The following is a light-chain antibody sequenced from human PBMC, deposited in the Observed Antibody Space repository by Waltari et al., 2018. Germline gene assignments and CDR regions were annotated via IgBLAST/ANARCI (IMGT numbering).Light chain of an antibody. V-gene: IGLV2-23*02. CDR1: SADVGGYNL. CDR3: CSYGGVHTLGVL. Sequence: QSALTQPASVSGSPGQSITITCTGSSADVGGYNLVSWYQHHPGQAPRLLIYEVNERPSGIPSRFSGSKSGNTASLTISGLQIEDEADYYCCSYGGVHTLGVLFGGGSKLTV. J-gene: IGLJ2*01. CDR2: EVN.